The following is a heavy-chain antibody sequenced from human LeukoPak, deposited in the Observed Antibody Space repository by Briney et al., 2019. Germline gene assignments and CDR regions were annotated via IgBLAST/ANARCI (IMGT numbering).Heavy chain of an antibody. CDR2: IKQDGSEK. CDR1: GFTFSTYW. D-gene: IGHD3-22*01. Sequence: GGSLRLSCAASGFTFSTYWMSWVRQAPGKGLEWVANIKQDGSEKYYVDSVKGRFTISRDNAKNSLYLQMNTLRPEDTAVYYCARDPDYYDSSGYYYVGAFDIWGQGTMVTVSS. V-gene: IGHV3-7*01. J-gene: IGHJ3*02. CDR3: ARDPDYYDSSGYYYVGAFDI.